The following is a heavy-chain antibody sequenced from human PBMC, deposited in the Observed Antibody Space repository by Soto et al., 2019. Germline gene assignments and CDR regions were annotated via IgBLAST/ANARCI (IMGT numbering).Heavy chain of an antibody. J-gene: IGHJ5*02. CDR3: ARVGSGSYYDFNWFDP. Sequence: NRXGTLSLTCTLSGGSVSAYYWSWIRQPPGKGLEWIGHIYYSVSTNYSPSLKSRVTISIDTSKRQFSLKLRSVTAADTAVYYCARVGSGSYYDFNWFDPWGQGKVVTVSS. CDR1: GGSVSAYY. CDR2: IYYSVST. V-gene: IGHV4-59*02. D-gene: IGHD1-26*01.